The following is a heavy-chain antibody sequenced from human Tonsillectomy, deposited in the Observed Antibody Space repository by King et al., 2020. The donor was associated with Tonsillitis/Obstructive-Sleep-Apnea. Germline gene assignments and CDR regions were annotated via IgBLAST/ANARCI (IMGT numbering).Heavy chain of an antibody. CDR2: IDPNSGGT. CDR1: GYTFTAYF. Sequence: VQLVESGAEVTKPGASVKVSCKASGYTFTAYFLHWVRQAPGQGLEWMGRIDPNSGGTNYAQKFQGRVTMTRDTSITTAYMELSRLTSDDTVVYYCARDAGVVVDEGDDFDIWGQGTLVTVSS. J-gene: IGHJ3*02. V-gene: IGHV1-2*05. D-gene: IGHD2-2*01. CDR3: ARDAGVVVDEGDDFDI.